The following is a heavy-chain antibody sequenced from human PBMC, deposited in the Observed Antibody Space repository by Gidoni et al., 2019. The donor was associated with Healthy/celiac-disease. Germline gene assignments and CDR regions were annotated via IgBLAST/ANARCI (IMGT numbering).Heavy chain of an antibody. CDR1: GYSFTSYW. V-gene: IGHV5-51*01. CDR2: IYPGDSDT. Sequence: EVQLVQSGAEVKKPGESLKISCKGSGYSFTSYWIGWVRQMPGKGLEWMGIIYPGDSDTRYSPSFQGQVTISADKSISTAYLQWSSLKASDTAMYYCARPIFGVVITSQAWYFDLWGRGTLVTVSS. CDR3: ARPIFGVVITSQAWYFDL. J-gene: IGHJ2*01. D-gene: IGHD3-3*01.